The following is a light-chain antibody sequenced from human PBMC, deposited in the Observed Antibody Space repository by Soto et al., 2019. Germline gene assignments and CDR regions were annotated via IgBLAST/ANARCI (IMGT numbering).Light chain of an antibody. Sequence: EIVLTQSPGTLSLSPGERVTLSCRASQSFSNNYLAWYQQKPGQAPRLLIYGASNRATGIPDRFSGSGSGTDFTLTISRLEPEDFAVYYCQQYGSSGTFGQGTKVDIK. CDR1: QSFSNNY. CDR3: QQYGSSGT. V-gene: IGKV3-20*01. CDR2: GAS. J-gene: IGKJ1*01.